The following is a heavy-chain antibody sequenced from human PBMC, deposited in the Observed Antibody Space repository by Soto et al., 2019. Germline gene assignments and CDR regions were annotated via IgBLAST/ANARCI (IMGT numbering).Heavy chain of an antibody. V-gene: IGHV4-59*01. J-gene: IGHJ4*02. CDR3: ARVRVGPTYAHFDY. D-gene: IGHD1-26*01. CDR2: IYYSGGT. CDR1: GGSINNYY. Sequence: PSETLSLTYTVSGGSINNYYWSWIRQPPGKGLEWIGHIYYSGGTNYNPSLKSRVTISVDTSKNQFSLNLSSVTAADTAVYYCARVRVGPTYAHFDYWGQGTLVTVSS.